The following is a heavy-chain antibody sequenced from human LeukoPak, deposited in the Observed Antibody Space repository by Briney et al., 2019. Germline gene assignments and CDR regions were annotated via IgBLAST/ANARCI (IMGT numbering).Heavy chain of an antibody. CDR2: ISGSGGST. D-gene: IGHD5-18*01. V-gene: IGHV3-23*01. CDR3: AKAGYSYGYFDY. J-gene: IGHJ4*02. Sequence: PGGSLRLSCAASGFTFSSYAMSWVRQAPGKGLEWVSAISGSGGSTYYADSVKGRFTISRDNSKNTLYLQMNSLGAKDTAVYYCAKAGYSYGYFDYWGQGTLVTVSS. CDR1: GFTFSSYA.